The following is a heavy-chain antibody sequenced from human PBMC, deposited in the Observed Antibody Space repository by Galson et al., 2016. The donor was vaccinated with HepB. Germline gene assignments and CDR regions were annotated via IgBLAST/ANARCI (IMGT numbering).Heavy chain of an antibody. J-gene: IGHJ4*02. V-gene: IGHV3-33*08. CDR1: GFTFNRRG. D-gene: IGHD3-16*01. CDR3: ATSPTEGY. Sequence: LRLSCAASGFTFNRRGMHWVRQAPGKGLEWVALSFHDEDYTYYPDSVRGRFTISRDNSKNTLYLQMNSLRAEDTAVYYCATSPTEGYWGQGTLVTVSS. CDR2: SFHDEDYT.